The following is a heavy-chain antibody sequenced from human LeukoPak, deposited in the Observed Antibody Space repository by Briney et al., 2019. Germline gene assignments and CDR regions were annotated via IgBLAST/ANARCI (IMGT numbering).Heavy chain of an antibody. J-gene: IGHJ6*02. CDR1: GFTFSSYS. V-gene: IGHV3-21*01. D-gene: IGHD3-22*01. CDR3: ARDRHYYDSSGTSVDRYYYYGMDV. Sequence: GGSLRLSCAASGFTFSSYSMNWVRQAPGKGLEWVSSISSSSSYIYYADSVKGRFTISRDNARNSLYLQMNSLRAEDTAVYYCARDRHYYDSSGTSVDRYYYYGMDVWGQGTTVTVSS. CDR2: ISSSSSYI.